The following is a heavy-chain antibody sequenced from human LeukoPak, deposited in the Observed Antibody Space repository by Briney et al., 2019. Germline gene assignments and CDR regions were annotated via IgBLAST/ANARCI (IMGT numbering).Heavy chain of an antibody. D-gene: IGHD3-10*01. CDR3: ATAGLLWFGELITGGYAFDI. V-gene: IGHV1-24*01. J-gene: IGHJ3*02. CDR2: FDPEDGET. CDR1: GYTLTELS. Sequence: ASVKVSCKVSGYTLTELSMHWVRQAPGKGLEWMGGFDPEDGETIYAQKFRGRVTMTEDTSTDTAYMELSSLRSEDTAVYYCATAGLLWFGELITGGYAFDIWGQGTMVTVSS.